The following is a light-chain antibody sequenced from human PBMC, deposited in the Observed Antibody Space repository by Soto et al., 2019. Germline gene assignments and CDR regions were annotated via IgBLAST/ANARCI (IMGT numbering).Light chain of an antibody. V-gene: IGLV3-21*02. CDR2: DGS. CDR1: NIGSKS. Sequence: YELTQPPSVSVAPGQTARIPCGGDNIGSKSVYWYQQKPGQAPVVVVYDGSDRPSGIPERFSGSNSGTTATLTISRVEAGDEADYFCQVWDSTSDHYVFGAGTKVTVL. J-gene: IGLJ1*01. CDR3: QVWDSTSDHYV.